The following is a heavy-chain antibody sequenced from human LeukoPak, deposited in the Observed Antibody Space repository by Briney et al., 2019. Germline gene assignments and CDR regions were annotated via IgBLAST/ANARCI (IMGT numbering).Heavy chain of an antibody. CDR3: ARGPYYGSGSYHIYYYGMDV. CDR1: GGSFSGYY. CDR2: INHSGST. V-gene: IGHV4-34*01. D-gene: IGHD3-10*01. Sequence: SETPSLTCAVYGGSFSGYYWSWIRQPPGKGLEWIGEINHSGSTNYNPSLKSRVTISVDTSKNQFSLKLSSVTAADTAVYYCARGPYYGSGSYHIYYYGMDVWGQGTTVTVSS. J-gene: IGHJ6*02.